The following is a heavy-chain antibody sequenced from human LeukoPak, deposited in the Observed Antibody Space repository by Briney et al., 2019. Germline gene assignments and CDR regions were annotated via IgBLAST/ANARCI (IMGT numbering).Heavy chain of an antibody. CDR3: ARVDSKGYSDY. D-gene: IGHD3-22*01. J-gene: IGHJ4*02. CDR2: INHSGST. Sequence: SETLSLTCAVYGGSFSGYYWSWIRQPPGKGLEWIGEINHSGSTNYNPSLKSRVTISVDKSKNQFSLKLSSVTAADTAVYYCARVDSKGYSDYWGQGTLVTVSS. CDR1: GGSFSGYY. V-gene: IGHV4-34*01.